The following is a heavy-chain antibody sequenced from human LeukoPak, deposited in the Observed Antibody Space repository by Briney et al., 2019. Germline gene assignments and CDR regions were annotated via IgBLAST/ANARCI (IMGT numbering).Heavy chain of an antibody. J-gene: IGHJ4*02. CDR1: GYTFTGYY. D-gene: IGHD5-18*01. V-gene: IGHV1-2*06. CDR3: ARETGYSFGFDY. CDR2: INPNSGGT. Sequence: ASVKLSCKASGYTFTGYYIHWVRQAPGQGLEWMGRINPNSGGTNYAQKFQGRVTMTRDTSISTAYMELRRLRSDDTAVYYCARETGYSFGFDYWGQGTLVTVSS.